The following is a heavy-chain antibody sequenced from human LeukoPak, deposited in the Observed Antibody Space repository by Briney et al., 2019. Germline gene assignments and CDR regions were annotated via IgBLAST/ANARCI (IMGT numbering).Heavy chain of an antibody. Sequence: PSETLSLTCAVYGGSFSGYYWSWIRQPPGKGLEWIGEINHSGSTNYNPSLKSRVTISVDTSKNQFSLKLSSVTAADTAMYYCARLNYDYVWQSFDPWGQGTLVTVSS. CDR2: INHSGST. D-gene: IGHD3-16*01. V-gene: IGHV4-34*01. CDR1: GGSFSGYY. CDR3: ARLNYDYVWQSFDP. J-gene: IGHJ5*02.